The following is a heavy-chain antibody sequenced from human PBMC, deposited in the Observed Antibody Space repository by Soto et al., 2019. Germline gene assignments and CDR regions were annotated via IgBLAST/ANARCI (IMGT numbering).Heavy chain of an antibody. V-gene: IGHV1-24*01. Sequence: ASVKVSCKVSGYTLTELSMHWVRQAPGKGLEWMGGFDPEDGETIYAQKFQGRVTMTEDTSTDTAYMELSSLRSEDTAVYYCATTVGGSWYLPLFKYWGQGTLVTVSS. D-gene: IGHD6-13*01. CDR3: ATTVGGSWYLPLFKY. CDR1: GYTLTELS. J-gene: IGHJ4*02. CDR2: FDPEDGET.